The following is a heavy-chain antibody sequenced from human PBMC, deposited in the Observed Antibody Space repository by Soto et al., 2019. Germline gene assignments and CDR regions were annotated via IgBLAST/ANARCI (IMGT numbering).Heavy chain of an antibody. V-gene: IGHV1-8*01. CDR2: MNPSSGET. CDR3: ARLAEYCNGIKCYSNFDF. J-gene: IGHJ4*01. Sequence: GASVKVSCKTSGYNLTNFDINWVRQAPGRGLVWMGWMNPSSGETGSAQNFQGRVTMTRDISTRTFFMQLTSLRSEDTAIYYCARLAEYCNGIKCYSNFDFWGRGTQVTVSS. D-gene: IGHD2-15*01. CDR1: GYNLTNFD.